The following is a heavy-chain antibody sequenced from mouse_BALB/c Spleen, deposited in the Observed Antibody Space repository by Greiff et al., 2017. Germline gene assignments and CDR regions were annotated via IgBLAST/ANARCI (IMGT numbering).Heavy chain of an antibody. CDR2: INPSSGYT. V-gene: IGHV1-4*01. Sequence: VQLVESGAELARPGASVKMSCKASGYTFTSYTMHWVKQRPGQGLEWIGYINPSSGYTNYNQKFKDKATLTADKSSSTAYMQLSSLTSEDSAVYYCARHIDGNYPWFAYWGQGTLVTVSA. D-gene: IGHD2-1*01. J-gene: IGHJ3*01. CDR1: GYTFTSYT. CDR3: ARHIDGNYPWFAY.